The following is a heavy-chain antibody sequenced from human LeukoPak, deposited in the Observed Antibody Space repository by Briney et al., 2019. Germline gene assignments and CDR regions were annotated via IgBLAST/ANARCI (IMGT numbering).Heavy chain of an antibody. D-gene: IGHD6-19*01. CDR3: ARTVATTARHFDI. CDR1: GGSISSYY. Sequence: SETLSLTCTVSGGSISSYYWSWIRQPPGKGLEWIGYIDYSGSTNYNPSLKSQVTISVDTSKNQFSLKLSSVTAADTAVYYCARTVATTARHFDIWGQGTMVTVSS. V-gene: IGHV4-59*01. CDR2: IDYSGST. J-gene: IGHJ3*02.